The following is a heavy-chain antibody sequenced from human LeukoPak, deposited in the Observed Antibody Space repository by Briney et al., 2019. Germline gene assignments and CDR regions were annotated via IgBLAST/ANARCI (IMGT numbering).Heavy chain of an antibody. CDR1: GGSFSAYY. CDR2: INHSGTT. CDR3: ARNRGYGYKY. J-gene: IGHJ4*02. V-gene: IGHV4-34*01. Sequence: SGTLSLTCAVYGGSFSAYYWSWIRQPPGKGLEWIGEINHSGTTNYNPSLKTRVTMSVDTSKNQFSLKLSSVTAADTALYYCARNRGYGYKYWGQGTVVTVSS. D-gene: IGHD5-18*01.